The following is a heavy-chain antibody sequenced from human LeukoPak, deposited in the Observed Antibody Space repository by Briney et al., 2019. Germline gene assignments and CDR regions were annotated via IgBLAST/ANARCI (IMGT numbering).Heavy chain of an antibody. J-gene: IGHJ4*02. V-gene: IGHV5-51*01. D-gene: IGHD2-15*01. CDR2: IYPGDSDT. CDR1: GYSFTSYW. Sequence: GESLKISCKGSGYSFTSYWIGWVRQMPGKGLEWMGVIYPGDSDTRYSPSFQGQVTISADKSISTAYLQWSSLKASDTAMYYCARAGRRYCSGGSCNGPFDYWGQGTLVTVSS. CDR3: ARAGRRYCSGGSCNGPFDY.